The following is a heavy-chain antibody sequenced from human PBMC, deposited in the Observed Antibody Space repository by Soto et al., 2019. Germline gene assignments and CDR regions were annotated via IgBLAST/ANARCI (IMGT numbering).Heavy chain of an antibody. V-gene: IGHV1-69*06. CDR1: GGTFSSYV. D-gene: IGHD2-15*01. CDR2: IIPMYGTV. J-gene: IGHJ5*02. CDR3: ARDLGGCSGGSCRYNWFDP. Sequence: SVKVSCKASGGTFSSYVISWVRQAPGQGSEWMGGIIPMYGTVNYAQNFQDRVTIVADTSTSTAYMELSSLRSEDTAVYYCARDLGGCSGGSCRYNWFDPWGQGTLVTVSS.